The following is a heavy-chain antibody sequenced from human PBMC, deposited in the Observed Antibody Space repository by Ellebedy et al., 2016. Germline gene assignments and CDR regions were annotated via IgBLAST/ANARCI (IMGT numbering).Heavy chain of an antibody. Sequence: GGSLRLSXAASGFTFSIAGMTWVRQAPGKGLEWVATIDFSGTGTYYADSVKGRFTISRDNAKNSLYLQMNSLRAEDTALYHCARVYSTSLLYGGDYYYYGMDVWGQGTTVTVSS. CDR1: GFTFSIAG. V-gene: IGHV3-21*04. D-gene: IGHD2-2*01. CDR3: ARVYSTSLLYGGDYYYYGMDV. J-gene: IGHJ6*02. CDR2: IDFSGTGT.